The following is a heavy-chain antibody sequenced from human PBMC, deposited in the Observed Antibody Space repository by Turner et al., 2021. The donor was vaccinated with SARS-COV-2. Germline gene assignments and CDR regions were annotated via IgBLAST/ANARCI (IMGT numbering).Heavy chain of an antibody. Sequence: EVQLLASGGALVQPGGSLRLSCLASGFAFDNFGMTWVRQATGKGLEWVSSINGAGRFKYYADSVKGRVTISRDNSNSTLFLQMNSLRAEDTAVYYCAKRRYGSGSSLDYWGQGTLVIVSS. V-gene: IGHV3-23*01. D-gene: IGHD3-10*01. CDR2: INGAGRFK. CDR3: AKRRYGSGSSLDY. CDR1: GFAFDNFG. J-gene: IGHJ4*02.